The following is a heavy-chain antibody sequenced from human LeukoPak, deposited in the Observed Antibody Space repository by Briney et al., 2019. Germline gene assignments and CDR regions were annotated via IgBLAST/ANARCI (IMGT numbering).Heavy chain of an antibody. V-gene: IGHV1-69*13. J-gene: IGHJ4*02. CDR1: GYTFAAFY. CDR2: ISPLLGAS. D-gene: IGHD3-9*01. CDR3: ATYDILTGFDY. Sequence: SVKVSCKASGYTFAAFYIHWVRQAPGQGLEWMGGISPLLGASNHTQKFQDRVRITADESASTAYMELSNLRSADTAVYYCATYDILTGFDYWGQGTLVTVSS.